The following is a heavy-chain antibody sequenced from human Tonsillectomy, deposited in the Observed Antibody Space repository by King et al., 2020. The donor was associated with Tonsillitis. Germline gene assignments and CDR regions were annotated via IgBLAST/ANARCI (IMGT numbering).Heavy chain of an antibody. J-gene: IGHJ5*02. V-gene: IGHV1-46*01. CDR3: ARDHSILVTGTTGWWCDP. CDR2: INPTSGST. CDR1: GYRFTSHY. Sequence: VQLVESGAEVKKPGASVKISCKSSGYRFTSHYMHWVRQAPGQGLEWMGVINPTSGSTLYAQKFQGRVTMTRDTSTSTDYMELSSLTNEDTAVYYCARDHSILVTGTTGWWCDPWGQGTLVTVSS. D-gene: IGHD6-19*01.